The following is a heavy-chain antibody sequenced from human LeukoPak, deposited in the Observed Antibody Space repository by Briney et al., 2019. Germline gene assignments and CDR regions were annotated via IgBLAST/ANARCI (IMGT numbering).Heavy chain of an antibody. CDR2: IYYSGST. D-gene: IGHD3-22*01. CDR3: ARSNYYDSSGYRWSHAFDI. V-gene: IGHV4-39*01. CDR1: GGSISSSSYY. J-gene: IGHJ3*02. Sequence: PSETLSLTCTVSGGSISSSSYYWGCIRQPPGKGLEWIGSIYYSGSTYYNPALKSRVTISVDTSNNQFSLKLSSVTAADTAVYYCARSNYYDSSGYRWSHAFDIWGQGTMVTVSS.